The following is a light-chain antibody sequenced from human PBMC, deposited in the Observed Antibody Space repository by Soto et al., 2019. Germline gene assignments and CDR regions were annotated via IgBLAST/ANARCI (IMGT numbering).Light chain of an antibody. J-gene: IGKJ5*01. CDR3: QQYGSSPIT. CDR1: QGISNY. CDR2: GAS. V-gene: IGKV3-20*01. Sequence: TQSPSSLSASVGDRVTITCRASQGISNYLAWYQQKPGQAPRLLIYGASSRATGIPDRFSGSGSGTDFTLTIRRLEPEDFAVYYCQQYGSSPITFGQGTRLEIK.